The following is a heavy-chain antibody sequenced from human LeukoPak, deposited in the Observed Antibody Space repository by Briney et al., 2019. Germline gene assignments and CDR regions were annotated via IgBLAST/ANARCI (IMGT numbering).Heavy chain of an antibody. Sequence: GGSLRLSCAASGFTFSSYAMSWVRQAPGKGLEWVSAISGSGGSTYYADSVKGRFTISRDNSKNTLYLQMNSLRAEDTAVYYCAKDPRFLEWPEGYYFDYWGQGTLVTVSS. CDR3: AKDPRFLEWPEGYYFDY. V-gene: IGHV3-23*01. CDR2: ISGSGGST. D-gene: IGHD3-3*01. CDR1: GFTFSSYA. J-gene: IGHJ4*02.